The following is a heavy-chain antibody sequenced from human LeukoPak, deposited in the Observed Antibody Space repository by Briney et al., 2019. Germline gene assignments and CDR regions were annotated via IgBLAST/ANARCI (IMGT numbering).Heavy chain of an antibody. Sequence: GASVKVSCKASGYTFTSYDINWVRQATGQGLEWMGWMNPNSGNTDYAQKFQGRVTMTRNTSISTAYMELSSLRSEDTAVYYCARAGYDYPFYYYGMDVWGQGTTVTVSS. CDR2: MNPNSGNT. CDR3: ARAGYDYPFYYYGMDV. J-gene: IGHJ6*02. V-gene: IGHV1-8*01. D-gene: IGHD4-11*01. CDR1: GYTFTSYD.